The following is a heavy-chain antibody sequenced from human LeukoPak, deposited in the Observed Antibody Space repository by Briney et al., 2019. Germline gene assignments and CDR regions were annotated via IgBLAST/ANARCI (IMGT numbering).Heavy chain of an antibody. CDR1: GYSFTSYW. V-gene: IGHV5-51*01. Sequence: GESLKISCKGSGYSFTSYWIGWVRQMPGKGLEWMGIIYPDDSDTRYSPSFQGQVTISADKSISTAYLQWSSLKASDTAIYYCARHTPTTYGDYDPGTFDPWGQGTLVTVSS. J-gene: IGHJ5*02. D-gene: IGHD4-17*01. CDR3: ARHTPTTYGDYDPGTFDP. CDR2: IYPDDSDT.